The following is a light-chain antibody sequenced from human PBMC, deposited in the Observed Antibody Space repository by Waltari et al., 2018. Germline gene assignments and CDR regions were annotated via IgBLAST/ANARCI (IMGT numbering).Light chain of an antibody. Sequence: QSALTQPRSVSGSPGQSVTISCSGTSSDVGRYTFFSWYQQHPGNAPKLLIYDVVKRPSGVPDRFSGSKSGNTASLTISGLQTEDESDYYCCSYAGSYTFVFGGGTQLTVL. CDR3: CSYAGSYTFV. V-gene: IGLV2-11*02. CDR2: DVV. J-gene: IGLJ7*01. CDR1: SSDVGRYTF.